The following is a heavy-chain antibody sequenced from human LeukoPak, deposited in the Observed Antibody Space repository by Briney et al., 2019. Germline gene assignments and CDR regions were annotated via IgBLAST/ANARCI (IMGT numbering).Heavy chain of an antibody. CDR1: GFTFGDYA. V-gene: IGHV3-49*04. Sequence: GGSLRLSCTASGFTFGDYAMIWVRQAPGKGLEWVGFIRSKAYGGTTEYAASVKGRFTISRDDSKSIAYLQMNSLKTEDTAVYYCTSSRPYYYDSSGYYYRDYWGQGTLVTVSS. CDR3: TSSRPYYYDSSGYYYRDY. D-gene: IGHD3-22*01. J-gene: IGHJ4*02. CDR2: IRSKAYGGTT.